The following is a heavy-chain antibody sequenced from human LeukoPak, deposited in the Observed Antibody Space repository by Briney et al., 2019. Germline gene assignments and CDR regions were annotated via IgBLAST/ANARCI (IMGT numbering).Heavy chain of an antibody. J-gene: IGHJ6*02. CDR3: ARAYFLGYYYYGMDV. CDR2: INHSGST. Sequence: PSETLSLTCAVYGGSFSGYYWSWIRQPPGKGLEWIGEINHSGSTNYNPSLKSRVTISVDTSKNQFSLKLSSVTAADTAVYYCARAYFLGYYYYGMDVWDQGTTVTVSS. D-gene: IGHD3-10*01. CDR1: GGSFSGYY. V-gene: IGHV4-34*01.